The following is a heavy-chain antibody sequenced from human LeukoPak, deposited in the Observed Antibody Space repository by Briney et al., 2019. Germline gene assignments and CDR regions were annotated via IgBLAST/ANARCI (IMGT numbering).Heavy chain of an antibody. CDR2: IKQTGSDK. CDR1: GFTFSSYC. D-gene: IGHD1-14*01. Sequence: GGSLRLSCAASGFTFSSYCMSWVRQAPGKGLEWVSNIKQTGSDKYYVDSVKGRFTISRDNAKNSLYLQMNSLRVDDTAVYYCVRAGFSDFWGQGTLVTVSS. V-gene: IGHV3-7*03. CDR3: VRAGFSDF. J-gene: IGHJ4*02.